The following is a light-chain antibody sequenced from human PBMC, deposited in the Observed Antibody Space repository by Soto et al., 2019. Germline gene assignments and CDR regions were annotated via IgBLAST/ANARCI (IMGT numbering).Light chain of an antibody. CDR2: DAS. J-gene: IGKJ1*01. CDR1: QTISGW. V-gene: IGKV1-5*01. CDR3: LQYNGYYRT. Sequence: IQMTQSPSTLSASLGDTVTITCRASQTISGWLAWYQQRPGKAPNLLIFDASTLESGVPSRFSGSGSGTTFTLTISSLQSDDFATYYCLQYNGYYRTFGQGTKVDIK.